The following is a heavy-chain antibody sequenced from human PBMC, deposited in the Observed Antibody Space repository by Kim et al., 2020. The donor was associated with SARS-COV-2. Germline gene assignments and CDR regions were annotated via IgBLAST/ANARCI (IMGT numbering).Heavy chain of an antibody. D-gene: IGHD3-10*01. CDR1: GGSFSGYY. Sequence: SETLSLTCAVYGGSFSGYYWSWIRQPPGKGLEWIGEINHSGSTNYNPSLKSRVTISVDTSKNQFSLKLSSVTAADTAVYYCARGLLLLWFGSGRFDPWGQGTLVTVSS. CDR3: ARGLLLLWFGSGRFDP. CDR2: INHSGST. J-gene: IGHJ5*02. V-gene: IGHV4-34*01.